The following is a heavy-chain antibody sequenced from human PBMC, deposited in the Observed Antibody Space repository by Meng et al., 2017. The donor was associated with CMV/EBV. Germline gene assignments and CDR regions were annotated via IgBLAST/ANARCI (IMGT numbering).Heavy chain of an antibody. CDR2: IRYDGSNK. D-gene: IGHD4-17*01. V-gene: IGHV3-30*02. J-gene: IGHJ5*02. CDR3: AKPDGDYEHGDRFDP. CDR1: GFTFSSYG. Sequence: LSLTCAASGFTFSSYGMHWVRQAPGKGLEWVAFIRYDGSNKYYADSVKGRFTISRDNSKNTLYLQMNSLRAEDTAVYYCAKPDGDYEHGDRFDPWGQGTLVTVSS.